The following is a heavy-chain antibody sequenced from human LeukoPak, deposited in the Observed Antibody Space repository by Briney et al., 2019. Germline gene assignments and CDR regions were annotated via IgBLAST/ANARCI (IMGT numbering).Heavy chain of an antibody. CDR3: ARDAFGDSSSSSY. CDR1: GFTVSSNY. J-gene: IGHJ4*02. CDR2: IYSGGST. D-gene: IGHD6-13*01. V-gene: IGHV3-53*01. Sequence: GGSLRLSCAASGFTVSSNYMSWVRQAPGKGLEWVSVIYSGGSTYYADSVKGRFTISRDNSKDTLYLQMNSLRAEDTAVYYCARDAFGDSSSSSYWGQGTLVTVSS.